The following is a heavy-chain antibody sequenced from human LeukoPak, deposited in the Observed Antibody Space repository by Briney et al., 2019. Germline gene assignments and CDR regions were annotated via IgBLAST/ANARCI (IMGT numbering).Heavy chain of an antibody. CDR1: GYTFTSYG. J-gene: IGHJ4*02. CDR2: ISGYNGNT. V-gene: IGHV1-18*01. D-gene: IGHD4-17*01. CDR3: ARDHYGDYDY. Sequence: GASVKVSCKASGYTFTSYGISWVRQAPGQGLEWMGWISGYNGNTKNAQKLQGRVTMTTDTSTSTAYMELRSLKSDDTAVYYCARDHYGDYDYWGQGTLVTASS.